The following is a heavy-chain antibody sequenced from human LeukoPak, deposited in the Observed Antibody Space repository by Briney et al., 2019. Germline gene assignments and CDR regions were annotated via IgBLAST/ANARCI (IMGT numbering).Heavy chain of an antibody. Sequence: GGSLRLSCAASGFTFSSYEMNWVRQAPGKGQEWVSYISSSGSTIYYADSVKGRFTISRDNAKNSLYLQMNSLRAEDTAVYYCARESSGVDFDYWGQGTLVTVSS. V-gene: IGHV3-48*03. CDR2: ISSSGSTI. D-gene: IGHD2-15*01. CDR1: GFTFSSYE. CDR3: ARESSGVDFDY. J-gene: IGHJ4*02.